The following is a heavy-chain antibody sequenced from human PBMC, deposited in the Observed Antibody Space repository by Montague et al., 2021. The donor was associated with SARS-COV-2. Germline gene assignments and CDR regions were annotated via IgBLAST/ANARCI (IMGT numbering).Heavy chain of an antibody. CDR3: ARDPTGYPNWFDS. J-gene: IGHJ5*01. CDR2: ISYSGTT. D-gene: IGHD3-9*01. V-gene: IGHV4-39*02. Sequence: SETLSLTCTVPSGATATCTYDSGRNRTRPDTGLGWIASISYSGTTYYSPSLQSRATLSMDMSTTQFSLRLSSVAAADTAVYFCARDPTGYPNWFDSWGQGTSVIVSS. CDR1: SGATATCTYD.